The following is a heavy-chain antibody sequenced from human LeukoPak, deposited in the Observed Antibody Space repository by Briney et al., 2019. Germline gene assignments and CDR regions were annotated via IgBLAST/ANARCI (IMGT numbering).Heavy chain of an antibody. J-gene: IGHJ3*02. Sequence: GGFLRLSCAASGFTFSSYWMSWVRQAPGKGLEWVANIKQDGSEKYYVDSVKGRFTISRDNAKNSLYLQMNSLRAEDTAVYYCARSGILGAFDIWGQGTMVTVSS. V-gene: IGHV3-7*01. CDR3: ARSGILGAFDI. D-gene: IGHD3-10*01. CDR2: IKQDGSEK. CDR1: GFTFSSYW.